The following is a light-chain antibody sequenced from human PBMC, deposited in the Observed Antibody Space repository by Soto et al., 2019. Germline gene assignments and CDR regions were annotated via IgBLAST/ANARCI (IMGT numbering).Light chain of an antibody. CDR2: GAS. V-gene: IGKV1-6*01. J-gene: IGKJ1*01. CDR1: QDIRID. Sequence: AIQLTQSPSSLSASVGDRVTITCRASQDIRIDLGWYQQKPGKAPKLLIYGASSLQSGVPSRFSGSGSGTDFTLTISSLQPEDFATYYCLHDYNYPRTFGQGTKVEVK. CDR3: LHDYNYPRT.